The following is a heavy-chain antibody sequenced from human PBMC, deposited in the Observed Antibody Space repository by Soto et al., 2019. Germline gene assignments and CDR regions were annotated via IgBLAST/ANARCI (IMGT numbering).Heavy chain of an antibody. J-gene: IGHJ6*02. CDR3: ARDYYRFNSGYGFSMDV. D-gene: IGHD5-12*01. CDR2: ISYDGSNK. V-gene: IGHV3-30-3*01. CDR1: GFTFSSYA. Sequence: GGSLRLSCAAPGFTFSSYAMHWVRQAPGKGLEWVAVISYDGSNKYYADSVKGRFTISRDNSKNTLYLQMNSLRAEDTAVYYCARDYYRFNSGYGFSMDVWGQGTTVTVSS.